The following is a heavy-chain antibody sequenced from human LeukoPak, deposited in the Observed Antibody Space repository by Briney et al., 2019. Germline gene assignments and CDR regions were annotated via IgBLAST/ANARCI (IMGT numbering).Heavy chain of an antibody. J-gene: IGHJ4*02. D-gene: IGHD7-27*01. CDR2: IYYSGST. CDR3: ARFNWGGPRDY. Sequence: SETLSLTCTVSGGSISSSSYYWGWIRQPPGKGLEWIGSIYYSGSTYYNPSLKSRVTISVDTSKNQFSLKLSSVTAADTAVYYCARFNWGGPRDYWGQGTLVTVSS. V-gene: IGHV4-39*01. CDR1: GGSISSSSYY.